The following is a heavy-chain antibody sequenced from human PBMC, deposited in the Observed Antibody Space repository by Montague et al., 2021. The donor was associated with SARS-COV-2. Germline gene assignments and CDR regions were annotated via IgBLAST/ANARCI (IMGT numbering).Heavy chain of an antibody. Sequence: SLRLSCAASGFPFSSYGFHWVRQAPGKGLEWVAVIWFDGSNEYYADSVKGRFTISRDNSKNTLYLQMNSLRAEDTAVYYCAREGMVGTTTGLDYWGQGTLVTASS. J-gene: IGHJ4*02. CDR3: AREGMVGTTTGLDY. CDR1: GFPFSSYG. D-gene: IGHD1-26*01. CDR2: IWFDGSNE. V-gene: IGHV3-33*01.